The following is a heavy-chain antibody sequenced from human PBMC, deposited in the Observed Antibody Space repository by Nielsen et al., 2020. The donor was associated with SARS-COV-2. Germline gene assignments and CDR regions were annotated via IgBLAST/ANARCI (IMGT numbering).Heavy chain of an antibody. CDR1: GFTFSSYG. D-gene: IGHD6-13*01. V-gene: IGHV3-21*01. CDR2: ISSSSSYI. J-gene: IGHJ5*02. Sequence: GESLKISCAASGFTFSSYGMNWVRQAPGKGLEWVSSISSSSSYIYYADSVKGRFTISRDNAKNSLYLQMNSLRAEDTAVYYCARDPAAAGTPNWFDPWGQGTLVTVSS. CDR3: ARDPAAAGTPNWFDP.